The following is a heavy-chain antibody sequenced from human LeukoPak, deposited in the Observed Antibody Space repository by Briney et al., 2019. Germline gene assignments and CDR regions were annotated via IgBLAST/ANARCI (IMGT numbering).Heavy chain of an antibody. CDR3: ANEVRPNDY. CDR1: GFTFSSHA. J-gene: IGHJ4*02. Sequence: GGSLRLSCVASGFTFSSHAMCWVRQAPGKGLERGASIDISGGSTYYEDSVQGRFTISRDNSKNTLYLEMNSLRVEDTALYYCANEVRPNDYWGQGTLVTVSS. CDR2: IDISGGST. D-gene: IGHD1-1*01. V-gene: IGHV3-23*01.